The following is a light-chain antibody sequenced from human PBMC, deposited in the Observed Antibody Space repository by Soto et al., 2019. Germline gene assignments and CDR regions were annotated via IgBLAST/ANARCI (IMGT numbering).Light chain of an antibody. CDR1: QSVGRS. Sequence: DIQMTQSPSTLSASVGVRVTITCRASQSVGRSLAWYQQQPGKAPKLLIYGVSTLESGVPSRFSGFGSGTEFTLSISSLQPGDFGTYYCQQFYKGWTFGQGTRV. CDR3: QQFYKGWT. CDR2: GVS. J-gene: IGKJ1*01. V-gene: IGKV1-5*01.